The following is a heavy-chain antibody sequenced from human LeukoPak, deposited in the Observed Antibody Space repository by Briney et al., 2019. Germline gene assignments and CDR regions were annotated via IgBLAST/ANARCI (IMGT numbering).Heavy chain of an antibody. J-gene: IGHJ4*02. Sequence: GGSLRLSCTASGFTLSSHDMHWVRHATGKGLEWIAAIASGSQTFYAGSVKGRFTISREDAKNSLYLQMNSLRAGDTAVYYCVREARGYHYTYFDYWGQGTLVTVSS. CDR1: GFTLSSHD. D-gene: IGHD5-18*01. CDR3: VREARGYHYTYFDY. CDR2: IASGSQT. V-gene: IGHV3-13*01.